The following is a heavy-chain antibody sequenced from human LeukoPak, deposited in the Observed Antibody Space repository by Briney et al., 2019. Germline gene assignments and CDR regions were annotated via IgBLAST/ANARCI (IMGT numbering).Heavy chain of an antibody. Sequence: SETLSLTCTVSGASITNSYWNWVRQPPGKGLEWIGYIYSSGSTNYNPSLNSRVTISLDASKNQFSLKLTSVTAADTAVYYCANSYDGKIVPFDNWGQGALVAVSS. CDR2: IYSSGST. CDR3: ANSYDGKIVPFDN. V-gene: IGHV4-4*09. CDR1: GASITNSY. D-gene: IGHD4-23*01. J-gene: IGHJ4*02.